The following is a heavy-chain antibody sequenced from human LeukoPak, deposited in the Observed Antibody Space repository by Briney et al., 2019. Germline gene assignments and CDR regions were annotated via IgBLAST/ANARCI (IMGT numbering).Heavy chain of an antibody. CDR1: GFTFSSYA. CDR2: ISYDGSNK. D-gene: IGHD3-16*02. V-gene: IGHV3-30-3*01. J-gene: IGHJ6*02. CDR3: ARDYRGMDV. Sequence: RGSLRLSCAASGFTFSSYAMHWVRQAPGKGLEWVAVISYDGSNKYYADSVKGRFTISRDNSKNTLYLQMNSLRAEDTAVYYCARDYRGMDVWGQGTTVTVSS.